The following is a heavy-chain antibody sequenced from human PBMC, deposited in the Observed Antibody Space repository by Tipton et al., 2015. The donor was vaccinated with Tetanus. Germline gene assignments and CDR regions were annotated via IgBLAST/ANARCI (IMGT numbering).Heavy chain of an antibody. J-gene: IGHJ6*02. CDR3: AKSPEEDYYYYGMDV. CDR2: ISYDGSNK. V-gene: IGHV3-30*18. CDR1: GFTFSSYG. Sequence: SLRLSCAASGFTFSSYGMHWVRQAPGKGLEWVAVISYDGSNKYYADSVKGRFTISRDNSKNTLYLQMNSLRAEDTAVYYCAKSPEEDYYYYGMDVWGQGTTVTVSS.